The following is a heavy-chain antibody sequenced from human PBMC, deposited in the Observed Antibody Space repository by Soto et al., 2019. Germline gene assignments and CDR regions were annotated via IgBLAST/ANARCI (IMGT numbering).Heavy chain of an antibody. D-gene: IGHD2-15*01. CDR2: IGSSGSTI. CDR1: GFTFSTYS. V-gene: IGHV3-48*01. CDR3: AREVAAPLGWFDP. Sequence: EVQLVESGGGLVQPWGSLRLSCAASGFTFSTYSMNWVRQAPGKGLEWVSYIGSSGSTIYYADSVKGRFTISRDNAKNSLYLQMNSLRAEDTAVYYCAREVAAPLGWFDPWGQGTLVTVSS. J-gene: IGHJ5*02.